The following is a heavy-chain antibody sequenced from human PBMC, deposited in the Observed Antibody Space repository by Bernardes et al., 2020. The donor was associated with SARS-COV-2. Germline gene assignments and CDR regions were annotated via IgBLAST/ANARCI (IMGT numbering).Heavy chain of an antibody. V-gene: IGHV6-1*01. CDR1: GDSVSNNNVA. Sequence: SQTLSLTCAISGDSVSNNNVAWNWIRQSPSRGLEWLGRTWYRSKWSSDYAVSLKSRIIINSDTSKNHFSLQLNSVTPEDTAVYYCARGASRGLDYWGQGTLVTVSS. J-gene: IGHJ4*02. CDR2: TWYRSKWSS. CDR3: ARGASRGLDY.